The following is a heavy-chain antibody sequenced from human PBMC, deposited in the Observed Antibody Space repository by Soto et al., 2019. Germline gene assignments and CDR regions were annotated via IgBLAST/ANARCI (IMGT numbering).Heavy chain of an antibody. CDR1: GFTFSNYG. Sequence: QVQLVESGGGVVQPGRSLRLSCAASGFTFSNYGMHWVRQAPGKGLEWVAVIWYDGSNKYYADSVKGRFTISRDNSKNTLYLQMNSLRAEDTAVYYCARAGGGTDYWGQGTLVTVSS. CDR2: IWYDGSNK. V-gene: IGHV3-33*01. CDR3: ARAGGGTDY. D-gene: IGHD1-1*01. J-gene: IGHJ4*02.